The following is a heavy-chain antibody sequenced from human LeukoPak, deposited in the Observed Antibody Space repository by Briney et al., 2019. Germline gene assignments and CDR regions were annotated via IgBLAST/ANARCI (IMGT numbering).Heavy chain of an antibody. CDR3: ARRAGAYSHPYDY. CDR2: IYSGGGT. Sequence: GGSLRLSCAVSGFTVSSNYMSWVRQAPGKGLEWVSLIYSGGGTHYSDSVKGRFTISRDNSKNTLYLQMNSLRAEDTAVYYCARRAGAYSHPYDYWGQGTLVTVSS. CDR1: GFTVSSNY. J-gene: IGHJ4*02. V-gene: IGHV3-53*01. D-gene: IGHD4/OR15-4a*01.